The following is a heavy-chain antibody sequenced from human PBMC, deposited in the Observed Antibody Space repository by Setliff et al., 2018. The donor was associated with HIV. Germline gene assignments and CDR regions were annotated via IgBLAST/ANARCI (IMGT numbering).Heavy chain of an antibody. J-gene: IGHJ4*02. Sequence: SETLSLTCTVSGGPINSYFWSWIRQPPGKGLEWIAYIYYTGSTNYNPSLKSRVTISLDTSKNQFSLNVNSVTAADTAVYYCAGTPSRGGFDYWGQGTLVTVSS. CDR3: AGTPSRGGFDY. D-gene: IGHD3-16*01. CDR1: GGPINSYF. CDR2: IYYTGST. V-gene: IGHV4-59*01.